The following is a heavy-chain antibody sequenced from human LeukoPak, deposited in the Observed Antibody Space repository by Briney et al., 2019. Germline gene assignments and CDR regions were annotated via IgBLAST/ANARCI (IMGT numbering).Heavy chain of an antibody. CDR3: ARSRSSISYYFDY. J-gene: IGHJ4*02. V-gene: IGHV4-4*09. D-gene: IGHD2-2*01. CDR1: GGSISSDY. Sequence: SEALSLTCTVSGGSISSDYWQWIRQPPGKGLEWIGYIYTSGSTNYNPSLKSRVTISVDTSKNQFSLKLSSVTAADTAVYYCARSRSSISYYFDYWGQGTLVTVSS. CDR2: IYTSGST.